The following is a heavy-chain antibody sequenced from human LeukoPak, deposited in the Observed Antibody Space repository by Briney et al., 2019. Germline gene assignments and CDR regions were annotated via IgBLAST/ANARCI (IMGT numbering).Heavy chain of an antibody. Sequence: PGGSLRLSCAASGFAFSSYAMSWVRQAPGKGLEWVSVLSSNGDNTYYAESVKGRFTISRDNSKNTLYLQMISLRAEDTAVYCCANLAVSHGLDIWGQGTMVTVSS. CDR3: ANLAVSHGLDI. V-gene: IGHV3-23*01. D-gene: IGHD2-8*01. CDR2: LSSNGDNT. CDR1: GFAFSSYA. J-gene: IGHJ3*02.